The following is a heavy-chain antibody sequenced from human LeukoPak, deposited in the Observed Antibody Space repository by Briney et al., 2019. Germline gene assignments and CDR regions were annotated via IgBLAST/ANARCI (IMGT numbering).Heavy chain of an antibody. Sequence: GGSLRLSCAASGFTFSSYEMNWVRQAPGKGLEWVSYISSCGSTIYYADSVKGRFTISRDNAKNSLYLQMNSLRAEDTAVYYCARDLRGSYYNWGQGTLVTVSS. J-gene: IGHJ4*02. CDR3: ARDLRGSYYN. CDR2: ISSCGSTI. V-gene: IGHV3-48*03. D-gene: IGHD1-26*01. CDR1: GFTFSSYE.